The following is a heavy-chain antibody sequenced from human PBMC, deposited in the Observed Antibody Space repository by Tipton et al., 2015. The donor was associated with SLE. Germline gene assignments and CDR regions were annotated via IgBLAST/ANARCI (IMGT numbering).Heavy chain of an antibody. CDR1: GGSISDFY. J-gene: IGHJ5*02. V-gene: IGHV4-59*08. CDR2: IDYSGTT. CDR3: ARAPFYGSGSYETSWWFDP. Sequence: TLSLTCTVSGGSISDFYWSWMRQSPGRGLEWIGYIDYSGTTKYNPSLESRVTISVDTSKNQFSLKPTFVTAADTAVYYCARAPFYGSGSYETSWWFDPWGQGTLVTVSS. D-gene: IGHD3-10*01.